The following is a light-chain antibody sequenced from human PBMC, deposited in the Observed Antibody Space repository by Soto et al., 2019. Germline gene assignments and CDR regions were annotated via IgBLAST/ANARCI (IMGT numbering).Light chain of an antibody. Sequence: DIQMTQSPSSLSASVGERVIITCRASQSISRYLNWYQRKPGRAPKLLVYAASNLQSGVPSRFSGSGSETDFTLTINSLQPEDFATYYCQQSYNTPWTFGQGTKVEIK. CDR1: QSISRY. CDR2: AAS. CDR3: QQSYNTPWT. J-gene: IGKJ1*01. V-gene: IGKV1-39*01.